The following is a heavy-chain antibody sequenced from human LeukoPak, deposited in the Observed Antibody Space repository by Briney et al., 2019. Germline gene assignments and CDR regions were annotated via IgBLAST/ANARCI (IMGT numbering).Heavy chain of an antibody. Sequence: GGSLRLSCAASGFTFSSYWMSWVRQAPGKGLEWVANIKQDGSEKYYVDSVKGRFTISRDNAKNSLYLQMNSLRAEDTAVYYCARDLGSSSWLYYYMDVRGKGTTVTVSS. V-gene: IGHV3-7*01. D-gene: IGHD6-13*01. J-gene: IGHJ6*03. CDR1: GFTFSSYW. CDR3: ARDLGSSSWLYYYMDV. CDR2: IKQDGSEK.